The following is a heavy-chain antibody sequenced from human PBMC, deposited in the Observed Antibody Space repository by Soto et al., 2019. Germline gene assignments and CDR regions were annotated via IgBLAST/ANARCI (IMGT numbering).Heavy chain of an antibody. Sequence: SETLSLTCAVYGGSFSGYYWSWIRQPPGKGLEWIGEINHSGSTNYNPSLKSRVTISVDTSKNQFSLKLSSVTAADTAVYYFARHGYHDSSGYSSPFGSWGQGTLVTVSS. J-gene: IGHJ4*02. CDR1: GGSFSGYY. D-gene: IGHD3-22*01. V-gene: IGHV4-34*01. CDR3: ARHGYHDSSGYSSPFGS. CDR2: INHSGST.